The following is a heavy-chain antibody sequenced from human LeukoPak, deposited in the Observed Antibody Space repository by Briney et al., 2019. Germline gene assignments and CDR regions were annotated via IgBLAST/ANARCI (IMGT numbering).Heavy chain of an antibody. Sequence: GGSLRLSCAASGFTFSSYSMNWVRQAPGKGLEWVSAISGSGGSTYYADSVKGRFTISRDNSKNTLYLQMNSLRSEDTAVYYCAGTPWMWSGYLDWGQGTLVTVSS. CDR1: GFTFSSYS. J-gene: IGHJ4*02. CDR2: ISGSGGST. V-gene: IGHV3-23*01. D-gene: IGHD3-3*01. CDR3: AGTPWMWSGYLD.